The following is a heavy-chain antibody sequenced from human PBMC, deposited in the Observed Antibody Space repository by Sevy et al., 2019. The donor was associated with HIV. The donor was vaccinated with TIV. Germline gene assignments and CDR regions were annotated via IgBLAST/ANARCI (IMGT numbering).Heavy chain of an antibody. Sequence: GGSLRLSCAASGFTFSNFGMSWVRQAPGKGLEWVSTISGSGGTTYYADSVKDRFTISRDNSKKTLYLQMNSLRAEDTALYYYAKGDTSTRYYYYGMDVWGQGTAVTVSS. V-gene: IGHV3-23*01. CDR3: AKGDTSTRYYYYGMDV. CDR2: ISGSGGTT. CDR1: GFTFSNFG. J-gene: IGHJ6*02. D-gene: IGHD2-2*01.